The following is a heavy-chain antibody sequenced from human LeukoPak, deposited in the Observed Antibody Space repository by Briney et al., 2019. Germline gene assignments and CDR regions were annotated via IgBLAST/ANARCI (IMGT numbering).Heavy chain of an antibody. Sequence: GGPLRLSCSASGFSFSNYDMHWVRQAPGKGLEYVSAISSNGGSTYYADSVKGRLTISRDNSKNTLYLHMSSLRPEDTAVYFCVKDIMGSTDYYYGLDVWGQGTTVTVSS. CDR3: VKDIMGSTDYYYGLDV. D-gene: IGHD3-10*01. CDR1: GFSFSNYD. V-gene: IGHV3-64D*09. CDR2: ISSNGGST. J-gene: IGHJ6*02.